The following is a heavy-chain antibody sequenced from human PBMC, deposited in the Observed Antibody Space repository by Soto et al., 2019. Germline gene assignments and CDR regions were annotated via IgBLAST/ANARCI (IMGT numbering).Heavy chain of an antibody. D-gene: IGHD3-22*01. J-gene: IGHJ4*02. CDR3: ARDVIGNENYESIVYYFDH. Sequence: QVQLSQFGAEVKKPGASVKVSCKASGYSFTNFHIHWVRQAPGQGLEWMGIIDPSGGITRDAQRLQGTITIARDASTSTVYMELRSLTSEDTAVYYCARDVIGNENYESIVYYFDHWRQGTLCTASS. CDR1: GYSFTNFH. V-gene: IGHV1-46*01. CDR2: IDPSGGIT.